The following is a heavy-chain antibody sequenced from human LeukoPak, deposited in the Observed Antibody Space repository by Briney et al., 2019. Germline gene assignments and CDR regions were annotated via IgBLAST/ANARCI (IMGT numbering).Heavy chain of an antibody. V-gene: IGHV3-30*18. CDR1: EFTFSSFA. Sequence: GGSLRLSCAASEFTFSSFAMHWVRQAPGKGLEWVAIIPDDGSNKYYADSVKGRFTISRDNSKNTLYVQMNSLRADDTAVYYCAKDGHKGSTWSGAFDIWGQGTMVTVSS. J-gene: IGHJ3*02. CDR3: AKDGHKGSTWSGAFDI. CDR2: IPDDGSNK. D-gene: IGHD6-13*01.